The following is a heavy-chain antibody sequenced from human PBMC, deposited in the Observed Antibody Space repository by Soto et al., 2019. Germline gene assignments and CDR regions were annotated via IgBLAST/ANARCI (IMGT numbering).Heavy chain of an antibody. CDR3: ARCRLDYYYYYGTDV. CDR1: GGSISSSSYY. CDR2: IYYSGST. V-gene: IGHV4-39*01. J-gene: IGHJ6*02. Sequence: SETLSLTCTVSGGSISSSSYYWGWIRQPPGKGLEWIGSIYYSGSTYYNPSLKSRVTISVDTSKNQFSLKLSSVTAADTAVYYCARCRLDYYYYYGTDVWGQGTTVTGSS.